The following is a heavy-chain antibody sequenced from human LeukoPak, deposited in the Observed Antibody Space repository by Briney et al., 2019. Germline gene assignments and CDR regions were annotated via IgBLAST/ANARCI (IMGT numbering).Heavy chain of an antibody. J-gene: IGHJ4*02. CDR1: GFTFNTCA. CDR3: AKDVRGYCSSTSCPKDS. Sequence: GGSLRLSWAGSGFTFNTCAMNWVRQAPGKGLEWVSAISGAGISTYYADSVKGRFTISRDNSKNTLFLQMNSLRAEDTAVYYCAKDVRGYCSSTSCPKDSWGQGALVTVSP. D-gene: IGHD2-2*01. CDR2: ISGAGIST. V-gene: IGHV3-23*01.